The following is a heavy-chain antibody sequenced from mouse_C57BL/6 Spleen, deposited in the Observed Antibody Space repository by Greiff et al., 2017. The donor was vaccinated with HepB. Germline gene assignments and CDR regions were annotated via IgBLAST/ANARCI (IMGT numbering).Heavy chain of an antibody. CDR2: IHPNSGST. Sequence: VQLQQSGAELVKPGASVKLSCKASGYTFTSYWMHWVKQRPGQGLEWIGMIHPNSGSTNYNEKFKGKATLTVDKSSSTTNMQLNSLTSEDSADYYYERDDYVFDYWGQGTTLTVSS. CDR3: ERDDYVFDY. D-gene: IGHD2-4*01. J-gene: IGHJ2*01. CDR1: GYTFTSYW. V-gene: IGHV1-64*01.